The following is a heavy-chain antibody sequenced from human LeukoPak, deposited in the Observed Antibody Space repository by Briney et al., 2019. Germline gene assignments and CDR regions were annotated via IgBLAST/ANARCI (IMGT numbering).Heavy chain of an antibody. CDR3: ARHHPWAGYNASGAFDI. Sequence: SETLSLTCAVYGGSFSGYYWSWIRQPPGKGLEWIGEINHSGSTNYNPSLKSRVTISVDTSKNQFSLKLSSVTAADTAVYYCARHHPWAGYNASGAFDIWGQGTMVTVSS. CDR1: GGSFSGYY. D-gene: IGHD5-24*01. J-gene: IGHJ3*02. V-gene: IGHV4-34*01. CDR2: INHSGST.